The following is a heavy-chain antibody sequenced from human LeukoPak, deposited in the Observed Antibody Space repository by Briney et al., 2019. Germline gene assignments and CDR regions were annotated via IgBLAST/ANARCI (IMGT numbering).Heavy chain of an antibody. D-gene: IGHD3-22*01. Sequence: NASETLSLTCTVSGGSISSYYWSWIRQPPGKGLEWIGDIYDSGSTSYNPSLNSRVTISTDTSKNQFSLKLTSVTAADTAVYYCARRGSWLLPFDYWGQGTLVTVSS. CDR3: ARRGSWLLPFDY. J-gene: IGHJ4*02. CDR2: IYDSGST. V-gene: IGHV4-59*08. CDR1: GGSISSYY.